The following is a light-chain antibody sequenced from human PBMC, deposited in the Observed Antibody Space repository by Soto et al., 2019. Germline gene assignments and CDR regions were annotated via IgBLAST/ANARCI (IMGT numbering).Light chain of an antibody. CDR1: QSVRNTY. CDR2: GAS. CDR3: QYYSSSLSIT. Sequence: EIVLTQSPGILSLSPGERATLSCRASQSVRNTYLAWYPQKPGQAPRLLIHGASSRVTGIPDRFSGSGSGTDFTLTISRLEPEDFAVYYCQYYSSSLSITFGQGTRLEIK. V-gene: IGKV3-20*01. J-gene: IGKJ5*01.